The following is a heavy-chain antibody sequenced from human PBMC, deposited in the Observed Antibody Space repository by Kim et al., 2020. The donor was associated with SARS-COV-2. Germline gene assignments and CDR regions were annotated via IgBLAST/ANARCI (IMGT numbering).Heavy chain of an antibody. Sequence: SETLSLTCTVSGDSMSNGHYNWNWIRQHPGKGLEWIGCIYYSGSTSYNPSLKNRITMSVDRSKNQFSLKLSSVTAADTAVYYCAGVLGGHGVAYWGQGTLVTVSP. J-gene: IGHJ4*02. V-gene: IGHV4-31*03. D-gene: IGHD2-15*01. CDR3: AGVLGGHGVAY. CDR2: IYYSGST. CDR1: GDSMSNGHYN.